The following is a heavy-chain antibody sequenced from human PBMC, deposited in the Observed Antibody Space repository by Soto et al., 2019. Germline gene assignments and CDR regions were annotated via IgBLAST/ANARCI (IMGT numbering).Heavy chain of an antibody. Sequence: GGSLRLSCAASGFTFSGYAMGWVRQAPGKGLEWVAATTYDGGIKHYVDSVKGRFTISRDNSKNTLYLQMNSLRVEDTATYYCAGALENPYFYYGLNVWGQGT. D-gene: IGHD1-1*01. J-gene: IGHJ6*02. CDR2: TTYDGGIK. CDR3: AGALENPYFYYGLNV. V-gene: IGHV3-30*03. CDR1: GFTFSGYA.